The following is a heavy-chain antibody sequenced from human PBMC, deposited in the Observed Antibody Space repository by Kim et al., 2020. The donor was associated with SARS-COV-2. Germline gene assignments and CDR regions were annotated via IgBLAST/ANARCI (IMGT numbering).Heavy chain of an antibody. CDR3: ARATFGGYENPHPESWYFDL. CDR2: IGTAGDP. Sequence: GGSLRLSCAASGFTFSSYDMHWVRQATGKGLEWVSAIGTAGDPYYPGSVKGRFTISRENAKNSLYLQMNSLRAGDTAVYYCARATFGGYENPHPESWYFDLWGRGTLVTVSS. D-gene: IGHD5-12*01. V-gene: IGHV3-13*05. CDR1: GFTFSSYD. J-gene: IGHJ2*01.